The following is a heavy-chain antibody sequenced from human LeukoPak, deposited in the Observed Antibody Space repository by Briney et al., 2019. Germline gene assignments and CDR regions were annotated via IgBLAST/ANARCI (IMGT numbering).Heavy chain of an antibody. V-gene: IGHV3-48*03. CDR2: ISRSGSTI. D-gene: IGHD3-3*01. CDR1: EFTFSSYE. CDR3: ARDPVASYYDFWSGYYSSGYYYYMDV. Sequence: PGGSLRLSCAASEFTFSSYEMNWVRQAPGKGLEWVSYISRSGSTIYYADSVKGRFTISRDNAKNPLYLQMNSLRAEDTAVYYCARDPVASYYDFWSGYYSSGYYYYMDVWGKGTTVTVSS. J-gene: IGHJ6*03.